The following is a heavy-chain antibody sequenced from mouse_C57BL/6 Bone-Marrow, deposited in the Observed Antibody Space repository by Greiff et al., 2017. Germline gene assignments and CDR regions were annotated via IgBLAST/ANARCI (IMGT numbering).Heavy chain of an antibody. CDR2: ISSGGSYT. J-gene: IGHJ2*01. V-gene: IGHV5-6*01. CDR3: ARHMITTWDFDY. CDR1: GFTFSSYG. D-gene: IGHD2-4*01. Sequence: EVQLVESGGDLVKPGGSLKLSCAASGFTFSSYGMSWVRQTPDKRLEWVATISSGGSYTYYPDSVKGRFTISRDNAKNTLYLQMSSLKSEDTAMYYCARHMITTWDFDYWGQGTTLTVSS.